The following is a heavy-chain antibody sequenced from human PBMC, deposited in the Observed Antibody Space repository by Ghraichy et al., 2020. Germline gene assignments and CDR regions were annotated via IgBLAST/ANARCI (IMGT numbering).Heavy chain of an antibody. V-gene: IGHV4-39*02. CDR3: GREHTRIIRTLDY. Sequence: ETLSLTCSVSGASVSSSGYYWDWIRQSPGKGLEWLGSISYSGKTYYSPSLKSRITISLDTSQNQFSLKLTSVTASDTAVYFCGREHTRIIRTLDYWGQGALVTVSS. CDR1: GASVSSSGYY. CDR2: ISYSGKT. J-gene: IGHJ4*02. D-gene: IGHD2-21*01.